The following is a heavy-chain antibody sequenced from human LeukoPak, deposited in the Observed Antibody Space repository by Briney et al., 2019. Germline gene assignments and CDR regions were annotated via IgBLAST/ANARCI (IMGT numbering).Heavy chain of an antibody. J-gene: IGHJ5*02. Sequence: ASAKVSCKASGGTFSSYAISWVRQAPGQGLEWMGWINPNSGGTNYAQKFQGRVTMTRDTSISTAYMELSRLRSDDTAVYYCARDRRHHTIFGVVIILGWFDPWGQGTLVTVSS. CDR1: GGTFSSYA. V-gene: IGHV1-2*02. D-gene: IGHD3-3*01. CDR3: ARDRRHHTIFGVVIILGWFDP. CDR2: INPNSGGT.